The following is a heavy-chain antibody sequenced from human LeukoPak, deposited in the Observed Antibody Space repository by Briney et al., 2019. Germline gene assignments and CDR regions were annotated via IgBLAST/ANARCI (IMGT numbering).Heavy chain of an antibody. CDR3: ARGLRSRDGYNYDYFDD. CDR2: IYYSGST. Sequence: PPETLSLTCTVSGGSLSTYHWSWIRQPPGKGLEWIGNIYYSGSTNYNPSLKSRVTISVDTSKNQFSLKLTSVTAADTAVYYCARGLRSRDGYNYDYFDDWGQGTLVTVSS. CDR1: GGSLSTYH. D-gene: IGHD5-24*01. J-gene: IGHJ4*02. V-gene: IGHV4-59*01.